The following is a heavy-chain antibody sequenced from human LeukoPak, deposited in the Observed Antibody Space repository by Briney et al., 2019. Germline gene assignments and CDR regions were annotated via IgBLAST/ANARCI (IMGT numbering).Heavy chain of an antibody. CDR1: GGSISSYY. CDR3: ALMATAADY. V-gene: IGHV4-59*12. J-gene: IGHJ4*02. D-gene: IGHD5-24*01. CDR2: IYYSGST. Sequence: PSETLSLTCTVSGGSISSYYWSWIRQPPGKGLEWIGYIYYSGSTNYNPSLKSRVTISVDTSKNQFSLKLSSVTAADTAVYYCALMATAADYWGQGTLVTVSS.